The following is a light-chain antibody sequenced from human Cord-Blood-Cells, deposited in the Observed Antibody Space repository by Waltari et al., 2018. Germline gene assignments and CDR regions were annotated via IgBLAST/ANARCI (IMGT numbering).Light chain of an antibody. Sequence: QSALTQPASVSGSPGQSITISCTGTSSDVGGHNSVSWYQQHPGKAPKLMIYDVSNRPSGVSIRFSGSKSGNTASLTISGLQAEDEADYYCSSYTSSSTLAYVFGTGTKVTVL. CDR2: DVS. CDR1: SSDVGGHNS. CDR3: SSYTSSSTLAYV. V-gene: IGLV2-14*01. J-gene: IGLJ1*01.